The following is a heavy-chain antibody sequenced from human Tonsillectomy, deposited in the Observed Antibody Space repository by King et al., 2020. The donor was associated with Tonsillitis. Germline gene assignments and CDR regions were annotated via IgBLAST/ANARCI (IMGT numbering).Heavy chain of an antibody. CDR2: IYHSGST. CDR1: GYSISSGYY. Sequence: VQLQESGPGLVKPSETLSLTCAVSGYSISSGYYWGWIRQPPGKGLEWIGSIYHSGSTYYNPSLKSRVTISVDTSKNQFSLKLSSVTAADTAVHYCARAPPRYYYDSSGYSPLDYWGQGTLVTVSS. CDR3: ARAPPRYYYDSSGYSPLDY. J-gene: IGHJ4*02. D-gene: IGHD3-22*01. V-gene: IGHV4-38-2*01.